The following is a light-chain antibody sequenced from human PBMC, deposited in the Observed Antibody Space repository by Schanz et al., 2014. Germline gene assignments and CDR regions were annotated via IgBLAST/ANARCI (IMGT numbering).Light chain of an antibody. J-gene: IGLJ2*01. CDR1: SSNIGSNS. V-gene: IGLV1-44*01. CDR3: TSYTSSSTLVV. CDR2: ANH. Sequence: QSVLTQPPSASGTPGQRVTISCSGSSSNIGSNSVNWYQQLPGTAPKVLIFANHNRASGVPDRFSGSKSGASASLAITGLQAEDETDYYCTSYTSSSTLVVFGGGTKLTVL.